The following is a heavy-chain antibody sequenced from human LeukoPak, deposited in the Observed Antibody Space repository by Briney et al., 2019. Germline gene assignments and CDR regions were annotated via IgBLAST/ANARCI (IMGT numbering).Heavy chain of an antibody. CDR1: GFTFSSYA. V-gene: IGHV3-23*01. Sequence: GGCLRLSCAASGFTFSSYAMSWVRQAPGKGLEWISAISGSGGSTYYADSVKGRFTISRDNSKNTLYLQMNSLRAEDTAVYYCAKGEERWLQTPHFDYWGQGTLVTVSS. D-gene: IGHD5-24*01. CDR2: ISGSGGST. CDR3: AKGEERWLQTPHFDY. J-gene: IGHJ4*02.